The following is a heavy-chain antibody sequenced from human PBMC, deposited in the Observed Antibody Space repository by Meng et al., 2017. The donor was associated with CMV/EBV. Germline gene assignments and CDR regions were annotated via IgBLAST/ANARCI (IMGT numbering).Heavy chain of an antibody. CDR1: GASFSGYY. J-gene: IGHJ6*02. D-gene: IGHD2-2*01. CDR3: ARVGRSHIVVVPAAMGQGPPLPMDV. Sequence: SETLSLTCAVYGASFSGYYWSRIRQPPGKGLEWIGEINHSGSTNYNPSLKSRVTISVDTSKNQFSLKLSSVTAADTAVYYCARVGRSHIVVVPAAMGQGPPLPMDVWGQGTTVTVSS. CDR2: INHSGST. V-gene: IGHV4-34*01.